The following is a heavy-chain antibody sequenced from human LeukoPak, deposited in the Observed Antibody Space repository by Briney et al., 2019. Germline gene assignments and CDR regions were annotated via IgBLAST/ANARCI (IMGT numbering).Heavy chain of an antibody. CDR3: ARDTDGYSYGLNYFDY. V-gene: IGHV3-21*01. J-gene: IGHJ4*02. CDR1: GFTFSNYG. D-gene: IGHD5-18*01. CDR2: ISSASTYI. Sequence: GRSLRLSCAASGFTFSNYGMHWVRQAPGKGLEWVSSISSASTYIYSADSVKGRFTISRDNAKNSLYLQMNSLRAEDTAVYYCARDTDGYSYGLNYFDYWGQGTLVTVSS.